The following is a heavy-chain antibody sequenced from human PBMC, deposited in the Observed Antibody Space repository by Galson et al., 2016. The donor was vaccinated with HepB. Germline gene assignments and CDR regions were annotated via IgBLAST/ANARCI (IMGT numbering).Heavy chain of an antibody. CDR2: IQNPGST. J-gene: IGHJ6*02. CDR1: SGSVSSGGYY. Sequence: ETLSFTCTVSSGSVSSGGYYWSWVRQSPGKGLEWIGYIQNPGSTNYNPSLKGRVTISIDRSKNQFFLELTSVTAADTAVYYCARDEGFYNGMDVWGQGTTVTVSS. D-gene: IGHD2/OR15-2a*01. CDR3: ARDEGFYNGMDV. V-gene: IGHV4-61*08.